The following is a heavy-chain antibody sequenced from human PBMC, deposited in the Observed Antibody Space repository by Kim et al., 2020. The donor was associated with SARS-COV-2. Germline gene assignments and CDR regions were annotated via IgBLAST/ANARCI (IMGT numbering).Heavy chain of an antibody. D-gene: IGHD6-19*01. J-gene: IGHJ6*02. CDR2: IIPIFGTA. Sequence: SVKVSCKASGGTFSNYAISWVRQAPGQGLEWMGGIIPIFGTANYAQKFQGRVTITADESTSTAYMELSSRRSEDTAVYYCAKTGYSSGWTYYYYGMDVWGQGTTVTVSS. CDR1: GGTFSNYA. CDR3: AKTGYSSGWTYYYYGMDV. V-gene: IGHV1-69*13.